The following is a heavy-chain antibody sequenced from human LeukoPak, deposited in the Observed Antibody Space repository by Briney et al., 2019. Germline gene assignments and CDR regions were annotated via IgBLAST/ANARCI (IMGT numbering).Heavy chain of an antibody. J-gene: IGHJ1*01. V-gene: IGHV3-53*01. CDR2: IYSGGST. Sequence: GGSLRLSCAASGFTVGTYSMTWVRQSPGEGLEWVSVIYSGGSTYYADSMNGRFTISRDNSRNTLFLQMNSLRAEDTALYYCASAREYCGSAECYEYFQYWGQGTLVTVSS. D-gene: IGHD2-21*01. CDR1: GFTVGTYS. CDR3: ASAREYCGSAECYEYFQY.